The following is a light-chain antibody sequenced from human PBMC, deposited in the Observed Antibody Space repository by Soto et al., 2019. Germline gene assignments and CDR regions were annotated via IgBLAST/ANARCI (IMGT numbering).Light chain of an antibody. J-gene: IGKJ3*01. CDR2: AAS. CDR3: QQSYSTPPLIFT. Sequence: DIQMTQSPSSLSASVGDRVTITCRASQSISSYLNWYQQKPGKAPKLLIYAASSLQSGVPSRFSGSGSGTDFTLTISSLQPEDFETYYCQQSYSTPPLIFTFGHGTKVDIK. V-gene: IGKV1-39*01. CDR1: QSISSY.